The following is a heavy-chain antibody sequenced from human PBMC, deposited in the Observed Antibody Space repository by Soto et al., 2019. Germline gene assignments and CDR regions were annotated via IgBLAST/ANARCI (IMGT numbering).Heavy chain of an antibody. V-gene: IGHV3-30-3*01. J-gene: IGHJ4*02. CDR1: GFTFSIYG. CDR2: ISYDGSDK. CDR3: ARDPILTGRSDY. Sequence: PGGSLRLSCAASGFTFSIYGVHWVRQAPGKGLEWVAVISYDGSDKYYAESVKGRFTISRDNSKNTLYLQMNSLRAEDTAVYYCARDPILTGRSDYWGQGTLVTVSS. D-gene: IGHD3-9*01.